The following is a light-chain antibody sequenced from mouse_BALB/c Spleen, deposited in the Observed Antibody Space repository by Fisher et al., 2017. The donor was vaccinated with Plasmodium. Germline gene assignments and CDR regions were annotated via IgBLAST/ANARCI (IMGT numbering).Light chain of an antibody. CDR1: QSLVHSYGSTY. Sequence: VMTQSTLSLPVSLGDQATISCRSSQSLVHSYGSTYLHWYLQKPGQSPKLLIYKVSNRFSGVPDRFSGSGSGTDFKLKISRVEAEDLGVYYCWQGTHLWTFGGGTKLEI. CDR3: WQGTHLWT. V-gene: IGKV1-110*01. CDR2: KVS. J-gene: IGKJ1*01.